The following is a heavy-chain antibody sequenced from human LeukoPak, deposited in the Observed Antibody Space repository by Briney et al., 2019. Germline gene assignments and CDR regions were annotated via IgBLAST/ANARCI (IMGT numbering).Heavy chain of an antibody. CDR2: INTKTGNP. CDR1: GYTFTKFA. CDR3: AREGNYGSGSYYNPPFDP. D-gene: IGHD3-10*01. J-gene: IGHJ5*02. Sequence: GASMKVSCKASGYTFTKFAMNWVRQAPGQGLEWLGWINTKTGNPTYAQGFTGRFVFSLDTSVSTAYLQISSLKTEDTAVYYCAREGNYGSGSYYNPPFDPWGQGTLVTVSS. V-gene: IGHV7-4-1*02.